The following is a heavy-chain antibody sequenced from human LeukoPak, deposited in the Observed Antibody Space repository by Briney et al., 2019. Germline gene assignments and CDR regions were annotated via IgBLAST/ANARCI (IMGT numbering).Heavy chain of an antibody. Sequence: GSLRLSCAVSAFPFSNAWMSWVRQAPGKGLEWIGYIYYSGSTNYNPSLKSRVTISVDTSKNQFSLKLSSVTAADTAVYYCARHHPTGTDVDYWGQGTLVTVSS. D-gene: IGHD1-1*01. V-gene: IGHV4-59*08. J-gene: IGHJ4*02. CDR3: ARHHPTGTDVDY. CDR2: IYYSGST. CDR1: AFPFSNAW.